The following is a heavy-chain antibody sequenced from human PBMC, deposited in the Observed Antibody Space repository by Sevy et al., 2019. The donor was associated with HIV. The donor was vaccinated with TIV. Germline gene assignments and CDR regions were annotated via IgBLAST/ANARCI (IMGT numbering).Heavy chain of an antibody. Sequence: GGSLRLSCAASGFTFSSHWMSWVRQAPGKGLEWVANINQDGSQKYYVDSVKGRFTISRVNAKKSLSLQMNSLRAEDTAVYYCARDTGGTGLAVWGQGTTVTVSS. CDR3: ARDTGGTGLAV. CDR2: INQDGSQK. D-gene: IGHD1-1*01. J-gene: IGHJ6*02. V-gene: IGHV3-7*01. CDR1: GFTFSSHW.